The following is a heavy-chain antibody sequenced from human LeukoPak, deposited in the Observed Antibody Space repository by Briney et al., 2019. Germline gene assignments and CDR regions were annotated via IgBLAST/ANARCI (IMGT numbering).Heavy chain of an antibody. CDR2: VSHDGGNE. J-gene: IGHJ5*02. CDR1: GLTFRGSD. D-gene: IGHD3-3*01. CDR3: AKDPLYDFWINPNWFDP. V-gene: IGHV3-30*18. Sequence: GGSLRLSCAASGLTFRGSDMHWVRQAPGKGLEWVAFVSHDGGNENYADSVKGRFTISRDNHKNTLFLQLNSLRAEDTAVYYCAKDPLYDFWINPNWFDPWGQGTLVTVSS.